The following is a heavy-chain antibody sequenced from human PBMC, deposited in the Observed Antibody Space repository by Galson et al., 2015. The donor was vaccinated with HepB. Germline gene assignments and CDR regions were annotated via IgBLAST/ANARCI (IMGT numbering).Heavy chain of an antibody. CDR1: GFTFSSYA. V-gene: IGHV3-33*08. D-gene: IGHD6-19*01. CDR3: ARESEVSGWYFFDY. J-gene: IGHJ4*02. CDR2: IWYDGSNK. Sequence: SLRLSCAASGFTFSSYAMNWVRQAPGKGLEWVAVIWYDGSNKDYADSVRGRFTISRDNSKNTVYLQMNSLRAEDTAVYYCARESEVSGWYFFDYWGQGTLVTVSS.